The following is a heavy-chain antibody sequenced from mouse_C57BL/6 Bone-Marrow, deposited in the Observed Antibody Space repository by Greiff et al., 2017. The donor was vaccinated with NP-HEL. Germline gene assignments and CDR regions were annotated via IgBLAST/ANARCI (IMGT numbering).Heavy chain of an antibody. D-gene: IGHD3-2*02. CDR3: ARGVQLRLLYWYFDV. J-gene: IGHJ1*03. CDR1: GYTFTSYW. CDR2: INPSNGGT. V-gene: IGHV1-53*01. Sequence: QVQLQQPGTELVKPGASVKLSCKASGYTFTSYWMHWVKQRPGQGLEWIGNINPSNGGTNYNEKFKSKATLTVDKSSSTAYMQLSSLTSEDSAVYYCARGVQLRLLYWYFDVWGTGTTVTVSS.